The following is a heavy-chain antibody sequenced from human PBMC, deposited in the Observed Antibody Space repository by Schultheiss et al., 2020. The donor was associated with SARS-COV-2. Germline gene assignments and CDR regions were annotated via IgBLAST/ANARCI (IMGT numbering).Heavy chain of an antibody. Sequence: SQTLSLTCAVYGGSFSGYYWSWIRQPPGKGLEWIGEINHSGSTNYNPSLKSRVTISVDTSKNQFSLKLSSVTAADTAVYYCARTYYDILTGPKGWFDPWGQGTLVTVSS. CDR2: INHSGST. D-gene: IGHD3-9*01. J-gene: IGHJ5*02. CDR1: GGSFSGYY. V-gene: IGHV4-34*01. CDR3: ARTYYDILTGPKGWFDP.